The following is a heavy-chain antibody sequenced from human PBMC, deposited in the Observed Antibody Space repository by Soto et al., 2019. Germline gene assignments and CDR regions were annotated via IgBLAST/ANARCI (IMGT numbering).Heavy chain of an antibody. CDR3: AKDGWRGVDYQRFDY. V-gene: IGHV3-43*01. J-gene: IGHJ4*02. CDR2: ISWDGTSP. CDR1: GFTFDDYT. D-gene: IGHD2-21*02. Sequence: EVQLVESGGVVVQPGGSLRLSCAASGFTFDDYTMHWVRQGPGKGLEWVSLISWDGTSPYYADSVKGRFTISRDNSKNSLYLQMNSLRTEDTAVYYCAKDGWRGVDYQRFDYWGQGTLVTVSS.